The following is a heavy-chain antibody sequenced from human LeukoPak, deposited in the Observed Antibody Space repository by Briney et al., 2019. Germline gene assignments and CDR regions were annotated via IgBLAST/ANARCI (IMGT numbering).Heavy chain of an antibody. J-gene: IGHJ4*02. Sequence: GGSLRLSCAASGFTFSDYSMNWVRQAPGKGLEWVSSISSSSSYIYYADSVKGRFTISRDNAKNSLYLQMNSLRAEDTAVYYCARDHRSAGFDYWGQGTLVTVSS. CDR2: ISSSSSYI. V-gene: IGHV3-21*01. CDR3: ARDHRSAGFDY. D-gene: IGHD6-13*01. CDR1: GFTFSDYS.